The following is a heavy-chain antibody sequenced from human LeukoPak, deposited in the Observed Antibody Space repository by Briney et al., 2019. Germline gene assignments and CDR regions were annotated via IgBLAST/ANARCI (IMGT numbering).Heavy chain of an antibody. J-gene: IGHJ4*02. D-gene: IGHD7-27*01. Sequence: GGSLRLSCAASGFTFTSYTMTWVRQAPGKGLKWVSTITTGDGNTYYADSVKGRFTVSRDDSKNTLYLQMNSLRAEDTAVYYCAKDGGLWVSAHWGDSWGRGTLVTVSS. CDR1: GFTFTSYT. CDR2: ITTGDGNT. CDR3: AKDGGLWVSAHWGDS. V-gene: IGHV3-23*01.